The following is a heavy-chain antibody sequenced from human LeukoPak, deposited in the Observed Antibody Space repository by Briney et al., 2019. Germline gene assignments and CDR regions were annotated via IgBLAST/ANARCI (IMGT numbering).Heavy chain of an antibody. V-gene: IGHV3-64D*06. CDR2: ISSNGGST. D-gene: IGHD3-10*01. J-gene: IGHJ4*02. CDR1: GFTFSSYA. CDR3: VKDAVTMVRGYYFDY. Sequence: GGSLRLSCSASGFTFSSYAMHWVRQAPGKGLEYVSAISSNGGSTCYADSVKGRFTISRDNSKNTLYLQMSSLRAEDTAVYYCVKDAVTMVRGYYFDYWGQGTLVTVSS.